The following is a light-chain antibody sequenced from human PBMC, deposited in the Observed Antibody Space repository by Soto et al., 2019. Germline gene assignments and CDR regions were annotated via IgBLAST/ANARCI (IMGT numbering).Light chain of an antibody. J-gene: IGLJ1*01. Sequence: QSALTQPASVSGSPGQSITISCTGTSSDVGGYIYVSWYQQHPGKAPKLMIYEVSNRPSGVSNRFSGSKSGNTASLTISGLQPEDEADYYCSSYTSSSSYVFGTGTKVTVL. V-gene: IGLV2-14*01. CDR1: SSDVGGYIY. CDR2: EVS. CDR3: SSYTSSSSYV.